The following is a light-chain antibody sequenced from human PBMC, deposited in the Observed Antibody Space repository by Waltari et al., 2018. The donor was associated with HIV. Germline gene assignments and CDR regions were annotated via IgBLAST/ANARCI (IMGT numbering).Light chain of an antibody. V-gene: IGLV1-51*01. J-gene: IGLJ3*02. Sequence: QSVLTQPPSVSAASGPKVTISCSGTSSNIGNNFVSWYQQLPGIAPKLLIYDNTKRPSGNPDRFSGSKSGTSATLAITGLQTGDEADYYCGTWDGSLNVWVFGGGTKVTV. CDR3: GTWDGSLNVWV. CDR1: SSNIGNNF. CDR2: DNT.